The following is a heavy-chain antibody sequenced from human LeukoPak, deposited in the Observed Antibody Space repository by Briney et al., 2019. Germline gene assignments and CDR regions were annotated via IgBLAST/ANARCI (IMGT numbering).Heavy chain of an antibody. V-gene: IGHV3-74*01. D-gene: IGHD6-13*01. CDR3: ATLIAAADDY. Sequence: PGGSLRLSCAASGFTFSSDWMNSVLEAPGKGLGWFSRIDSDGRITSYADSLNARFTFPRHYAQKTLYLQLNSLISEQPAGHCFATLIAAADDYCSQRTLVT. J-gene: IGHJ4*02. CDR1: GFTFSSDW. CDR2: IDSDGRIT.